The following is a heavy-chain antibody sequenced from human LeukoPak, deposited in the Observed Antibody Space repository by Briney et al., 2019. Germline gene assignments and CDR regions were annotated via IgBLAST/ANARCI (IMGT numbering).Heavy chain of an antibody. J-gene: IGHJ4*02. CDR3: ARRSGYGGFDY. CDR2: IKKDGSEK. D-gene: IGHD5-12*01. Sequence: GGSLRLSCAASGFTFSDFWMSWVRQAPGKGLEWVANIKKDGSEKYYVDSVKGRFTISRDNAKNSLYLQMNSLRAEDTAVYYCARRSGYGGFDYWGQGTLVTVSS. CDR1: GFTFSDFW. V-gene: IGHV3-7*01.